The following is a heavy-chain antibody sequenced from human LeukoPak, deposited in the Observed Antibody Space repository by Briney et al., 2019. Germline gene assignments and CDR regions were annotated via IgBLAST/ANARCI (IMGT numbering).Heavy chain of an antibody. CDR3: ARAPYRSSWHDYFSYYMDV. CDR1: GDTFTIYW. D-gene: IGHD6-13*01. V-gene: IGHV5-51*01. CDR2: IYPADSDT. J-gene: IGHJ6*03. Sequence: GESLKISCKGSGDTFTIYWFGWVRQTPGKGLEWVGIIYPADSDTRYSPPFQGQVTISADKSISTAYLQLSSLRSEDTAVYYCARAPYRSSWHDYFSYYMDVWGKGTTVTVSS.